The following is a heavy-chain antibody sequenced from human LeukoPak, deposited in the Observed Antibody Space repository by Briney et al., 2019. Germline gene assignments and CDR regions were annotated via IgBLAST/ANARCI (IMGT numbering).Heavy chain of an antibody. J-gene: IGHJ4*02. Sequence: ASVKVSCKTSGYTFSDYHVHWVRQAPGQGLEWMGWIEPHSGGTDFAEKFYGRLTMTRDTSITTVYMEMTRLTSDDTAAYYCARDPPGDGGLDWGGQGTLVTVSS. V-gene: IGHV1-2*02. CDR3: ARDPPGDGGLDW. CDR2: IEPHSGGT. CDR1: GYTFSDYH. D-gene: IGHD3-9*01.